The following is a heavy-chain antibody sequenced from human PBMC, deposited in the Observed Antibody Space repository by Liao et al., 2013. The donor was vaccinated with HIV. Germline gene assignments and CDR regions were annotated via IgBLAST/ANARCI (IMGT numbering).Heavy chain of an antibody. CDR2: IYYSGST. CDR3: ARVYIVQYLGWTGSSYFYHMDV. CDR1: GGSISRSSYY. V-gene: IGHV4-39*01. Sequence: QVQLQQWGAGLLKPSETLSLTCAVYGGSISRSSYYWDWIRQPPGKGLEWIGSIYYSGSTYYNPSLKSRVTMSSDTSTTQFSLQLTSVTAADTAIYYCARVYIVQYLGWTGSSYFYHMDVWDKGTRVTVSS. J-gene: IGHJ6*03. D-gene: IGHD3-9*01.